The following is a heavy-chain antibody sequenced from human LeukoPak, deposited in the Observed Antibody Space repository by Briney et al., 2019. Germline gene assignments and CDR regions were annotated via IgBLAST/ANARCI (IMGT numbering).Heavy chain of an antibody. Sequence: PGGSLRLSCAASGFTFSNAWMSWVRQAPGKGLEWVGRIKSKTDGGTTDYAAPVKGRFTISRDDSKNTLYLQMNSLKTEDTAVYYCTTDLGYGGNFDYWGQGTLVTVSS. CDR1: GFTFSNAW. J-gene: IGHJ4*02. D-gene: IGHD4-23*01. CDR3: TTDLGYGGNFDY. CDR2: IKSKTDGGTT. V-gene: IGHV3-15*01.